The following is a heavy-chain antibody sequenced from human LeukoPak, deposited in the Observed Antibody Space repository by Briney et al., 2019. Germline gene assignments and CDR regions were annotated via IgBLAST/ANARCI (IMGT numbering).Heavy chain of an antibody. Sequence: PSETLSLTCTVSGGSISSYYWSWIRQPPGKGLEWIGYIYYSGSTNYNPSLKSRVTISVDTSKNQFSLKLSSVTAADTAVYYCAREAAAGTIDYWGQGTLVTVSS. D-gene: IGHD6-13*01. V-gene: IGHV4-59*01. CDR3: AREAAAGTIDY. CDR2: IYYSGST. J-gene: IGHJ4*02. CDR1: GGSISSYY.